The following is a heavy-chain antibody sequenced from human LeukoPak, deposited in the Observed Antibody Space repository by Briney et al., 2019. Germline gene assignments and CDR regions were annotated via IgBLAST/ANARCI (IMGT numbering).Heavy chain of an antibody. Sequence: GGSLRLSCAASGFTFSSYGIHWVRQAPGKGLEWVAFIRHDGSNKYYADSVKGRFTISRDNSKNTLYLQMNSLRAEDTAVYYCAKSKAVLRYFDWLLDAFDIWGQGTMVTVSS. CDR2: IRHDGSNK. CDR3: AKSKAVLRYFDWLLDAFDI. D-gene: IGHD3-9*01. CDR1: GFTFSSYG. V-gene: IGHV3-30*02. J-gene: IGHJ3*02.